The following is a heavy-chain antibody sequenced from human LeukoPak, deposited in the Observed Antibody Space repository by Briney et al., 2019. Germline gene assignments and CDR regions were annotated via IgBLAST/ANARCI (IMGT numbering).Heavy chain of an antibody. CDR1: GGTFSSYA. CDR3: ARGLPGRDGYNWDDAFDI. V-gene: IGHV1-69*05. D-gene: IGHD5-24*01. CDR2: IIPIFGTA. J-gene: IGHJ3*02. Sequence: SVKVSCKASGGTFSSYAISWVRQAPGQGLEWMGRIIPIFGTANYAQKFQGRVTVTTDESTSTAYMELSSLRSEDTAVYYCARGLPGRDGYNWDDAFDIWGQGTMVTVSS.